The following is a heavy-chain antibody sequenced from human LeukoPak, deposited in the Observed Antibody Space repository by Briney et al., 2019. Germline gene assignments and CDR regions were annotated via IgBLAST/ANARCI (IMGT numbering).Heavy chain of an antibody. V-gene: IGHV3-30-3*01. Sequence: GGSLRLSCAASGFTFSSYAMHWVRQAPGKGLEWVAVISYDGSNKYYADSVKGRFTISRDNSKNTLYLQMTSLRAEDTAVYYCAKAAPYSNYYDSSGRTYYFDYWGQGTLVTVSS. CDR3: AKAAPYSNYYDSSGRTYYFDY. D-gene: IGHD3-22*01. CDR1: GFTFSSYA. J-gene: IGHJ4*02. CDR2: ISYDGSNK.